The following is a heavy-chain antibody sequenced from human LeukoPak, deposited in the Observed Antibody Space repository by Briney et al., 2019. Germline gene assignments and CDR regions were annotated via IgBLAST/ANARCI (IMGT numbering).Heavy chain of an antibody. J-gene: IGHJ6*03. Sequence: ASVKVSCKASGYTFTGYYMHWVRQAPGQGLEWMGRINPNSGGTNYAQKFQGRVTMTRDTSISTAYMELSRLRSDDTAVYYCARAWRSGSYYKALYYYYYMDVWGKGTTVTVSS. D-gene: IGHD3-10*01. CDR1: GYTFTGYY. CDR3: ARAWRSGSYYKALYYYYYMDV. V-gene: IGHV1-2*06. CDR2: INPNSGGT.